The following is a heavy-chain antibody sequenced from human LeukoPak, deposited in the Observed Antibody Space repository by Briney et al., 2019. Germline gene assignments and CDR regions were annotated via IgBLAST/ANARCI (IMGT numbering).Heavy chain of an antibody. CDR1: GFTFSTYS. D-gene: IGHD4-17*01. CDR3: VRLFGGVTTFDY. Sequence: HPGGSLRLSCAASGFTFSTYSMSWVRQAPGKGLDWVASINQDGSAEYYVDSVRGRFTLSRDHAKNSLYLQVNSLRVDDTAVYYCVRLFGGVTTFDYWGQGTLVTVSS. CDR2: INQDGSAE. V-gene: IGHV3-7*01. J-gene: IGHJ4*02.